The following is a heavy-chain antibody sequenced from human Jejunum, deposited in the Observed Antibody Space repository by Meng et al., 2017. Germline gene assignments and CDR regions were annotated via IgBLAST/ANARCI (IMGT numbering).Heavy chain of an antibody. Sequence: QRRLQASGPGPLQPSGSLSLTCAGSGGSISTSDWWSWVRQPPGKGLEWIGEIHHSGSTNYNPSLKSRVTISVDKSKNQFSLKLNSVTAADTAVYYCAREWSGSYRHFDYWGQGTLVTVSS. CDR2: IHHSGST. CDR3: AREWSGSYRHFDY. CDR1: GGSISTSDW. V-gene: IGHV4-4*02. J-gene: IGHJ4*02. D-gene: IGHD1-26*01.